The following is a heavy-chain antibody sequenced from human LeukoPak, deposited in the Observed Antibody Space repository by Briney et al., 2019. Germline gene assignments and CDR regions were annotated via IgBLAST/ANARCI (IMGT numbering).Heavy chain of an antibody. CDR1: GGSVISGTYH. Sequence: PSETLSLTCSVSGGSVISGTYHWGWIRQPPGKGLEWIGSVYFDGGTHYKPSLQSRVTISVDTSKNQFSLRLSSVTAADTALYYCARDHYYDGRGRFDPWGQGTLVTVSS. V-gene: IGHV4-39*07. J-gene: IGHJ5*02. D-gene: IGHD3-16*01. CDR3: ARDHYYDGRGRFDP. CDR2: VYFDGGT.